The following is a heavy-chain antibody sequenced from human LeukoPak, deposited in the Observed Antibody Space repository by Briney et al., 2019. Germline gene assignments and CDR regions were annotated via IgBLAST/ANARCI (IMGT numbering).Heavy chain of an antibody. CDR1: GFTISSYW. Sequence: PGGSLRLSCAASGFTISSYWMSWVRQAPGKGLEWVANIKQDGSEKYYVDSVKGRFTISRDNAKNSLYLQMNSLRAEDTAVYYCARDRRFVNWDSSGEKDFDIWGQGTMVTVSS. CDR2: IKQDGSEK. CDR3: ARDRRFVNWDSSGEKDFDI. D-gene: IGHD3-22*01. V-gene: IGHV3-7*01. J-gene: IGHJ3*02.